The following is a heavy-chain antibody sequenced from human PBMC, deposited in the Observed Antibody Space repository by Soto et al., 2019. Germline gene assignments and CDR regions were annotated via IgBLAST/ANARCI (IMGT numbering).Heavy chain of an antibody. J-gene: IGHJ6*01. D-gene: IGHD3-3*01. Sequence: SVKVPCKASGGTFSSYAISWVRQAPGQGLEWMGGIIPIFGTANYAQKFQGRVTITADESTSTAYMELSSLRSEDTAVYYCASGDFWSGYYTGDDYGYVIDGWGHGT. V-gene: IGHV1-69*13. CDR1: GGTFSSYA. CDR2: IIPIFGTA. CDR3: ASGDFWSGYYTGDDYGYVIDG.